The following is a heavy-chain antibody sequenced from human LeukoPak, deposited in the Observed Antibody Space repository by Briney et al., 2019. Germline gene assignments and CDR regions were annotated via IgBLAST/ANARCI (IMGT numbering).Heavy chain of an antibody. CDR1: GGSNSSSNW. D-gene: IGHD1-1*01. CDR3: ARDILLRYRGFDL. CDR2: IYHSGST. J-gene: IGHJ2*01. Sequence: SGTLSLTSAVSGGSNSSSNWWSWVRQPPGKGLEWIGEIYHSGSTNYNPSLKSRVTISVDKSKNQFSLKLSSVTAADTAVYYCARDILLRYRGFDLWGRGTLVTVSS. V-gene: IGHV4-4*02.